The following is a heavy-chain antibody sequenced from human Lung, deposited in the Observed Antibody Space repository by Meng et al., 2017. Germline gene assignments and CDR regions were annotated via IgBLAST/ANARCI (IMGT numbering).Heavy chain of an antibody. CDR1: GGSFSDYY. Sequence: QGQLRQWGAGLLKPSETLSLTCVVSGGSFSDYYWSWIRQPPGKGLEWIGEINHSGSTNYNPSLESRATISVDTSQNNLSLKLSSVTAADSAVYYCARGPTTMAHDFDYWGQGTLVTASS. CDR2: INHSGST. J-gene: IGHJ4*02. V-gene: IGHV4-34*01. D-gene: IGHD4-11*01. CDR3: ARGPTTMAHDFDY.